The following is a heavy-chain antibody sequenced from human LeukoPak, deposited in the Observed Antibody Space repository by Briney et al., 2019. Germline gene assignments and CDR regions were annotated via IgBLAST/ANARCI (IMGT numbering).Heavy chain of an antibody. Sequence: GGSLRLSCAASGFTFSSYAMSWVRQAPGKGLEWVSAISGSGGSTYYADSVKGRFTISRENSKKRLYLQMKSVRAEDTAVYYCAKEDTAMVLQDPFDYWGQGTLVTVSS. CDR3: AKEDTAMVLQDPFDY. V-gene: IGHV3-23*01. J-gene: IGHJ4*02. CDR1: GFTFSSYA. CDR2: ISGSGGST. D-gene: IGHD5-18*01.